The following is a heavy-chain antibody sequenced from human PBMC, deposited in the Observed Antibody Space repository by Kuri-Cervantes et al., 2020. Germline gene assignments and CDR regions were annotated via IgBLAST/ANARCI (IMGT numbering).Heavy chain of an antibody. V-gene: IGHV3-9*01. Sequence: SLKISCAASGFTFDDYAMHWVRQAPGKGLEWVSGISWNSGSIGYADSVKGRFTISRDNAKNSLYLQMNSLRAEDTAVYYCARDSYSSSWYLPTLFDYWGQGTLVTVSS. CDR2: ISWNSGSI. D-gene: IGHD6-13*01. J-gene: IGHJ4*02. CDR3: ARDSYSSSWYLPTLFDY. CDR1: GFTFDDYA.